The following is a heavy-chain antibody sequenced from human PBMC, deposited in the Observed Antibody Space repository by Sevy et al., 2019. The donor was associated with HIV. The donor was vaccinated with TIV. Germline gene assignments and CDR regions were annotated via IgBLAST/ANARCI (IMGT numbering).Heavy chain of an antibody. Sequence: GGSLRLSCAASGFTFSSYSMNWVRQAPGKGLEWVTSISSSSSYIYYADSVKGRFTISRDNAKNSLYLQMNSLRAEDTAVYYCAREISYSLGGRFDGMDVWGQGTTVTVSS. J-gene: IGHJ6*02. D-gene: IGHD2-15*01. CDR1: GFTFSSYS. V-gene: IGHV3-21*01. CDR2: ISSSSSYI. CDR3: AREISYSLGGRFDGMDV.